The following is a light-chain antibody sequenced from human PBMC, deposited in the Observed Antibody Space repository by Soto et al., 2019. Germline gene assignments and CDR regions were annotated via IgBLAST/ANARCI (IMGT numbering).Light chain of an antibody. CDR2: AAS. Sequence: DIQLTQSPSFLSASVGDRVTITCRASQGISSYLAWYQQKPGTAPKLLIYAASTWQSSVPSRFSGSGSGTEFTLTISSLQPEDFATYYCQQLNSYPLTFGGGTKVEIK. CDR3: QQLNSYPLT. J-gene: IGKJ4*01. CDR1: QGISSY. V-gene: IGKV1-9*01.